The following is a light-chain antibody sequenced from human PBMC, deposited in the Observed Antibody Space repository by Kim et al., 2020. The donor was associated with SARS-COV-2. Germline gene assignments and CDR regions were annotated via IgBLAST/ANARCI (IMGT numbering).Light chain of an antibody. CDR1: SGYSNYK. V-gene: IGLV9-49*01. J-gene: IGLJ3*02. CDR2: VGTGGIVG. Sequence: WTLSSGYSNYKVDWYQQRPGKGPRFVMRVGTGGIVGSKGDGIPDRFSVLGSGLNRYLTIKNIQEEDESDYHCGADHGSGSNFVYVFGGGTQLTVL. CDR3: GADHGSGSNFVYV.